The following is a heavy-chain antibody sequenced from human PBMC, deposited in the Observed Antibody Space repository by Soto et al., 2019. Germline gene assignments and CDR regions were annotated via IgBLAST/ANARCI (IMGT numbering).Heavy chain of an antibody. V-gene: IGHV3-53*01. CDR3: ATRPLLPGAP. CDR2: IYSSGST. Sequence: EVQLVESGGGLIQPGGSLRLSCAASGFTFSSNDTNWVRQAPGKGLEWVSLIYSSGSTSYADSVKGRFTISRDNSKNTLYLQMSSLRAEDTAVYYCATRPLLPGAPWGQGTMVTVSS. CDR1: GFTFSSND. D-gene: IGHD3-22*01. J-gene: IGHJ3*01.